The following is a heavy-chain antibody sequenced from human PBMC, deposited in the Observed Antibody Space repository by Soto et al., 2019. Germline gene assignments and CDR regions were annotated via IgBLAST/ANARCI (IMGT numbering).Heavy chain of an antibody. CDR1: GYNFRNFG. J-gene: IGHJ3*01. D-gene: IGHD5-18*01. Sequence: QVQLEQSGDAVKKPWASVKVSCKASGYNFRNFGITWVRQASGLGLEWLGWISGYNGRTSSARNFRERVGLTTDTATNTAYMELRSLTSDDTAIYYCAREGYSSGFDPFDFWGQGTKVTVSS. CDR3: AREGYSSGFDPFDF. V-gene: IGHV1-18*01. CDR2: ISGYNGRT.